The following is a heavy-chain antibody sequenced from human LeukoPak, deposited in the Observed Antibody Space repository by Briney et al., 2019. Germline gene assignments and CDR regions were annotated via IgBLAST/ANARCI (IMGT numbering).Heavy chain of an antibody. CDR2: IRYDGSNK. CDR3: AKTIAAAGTSGRYYYYYGMDV. V-gene: IGHV3-30*02. D-gene: IGHD6-13*01. CDR1: GFTFSSYG. Sequence: PGGSLRLSCAASGFTFSSYGMHWVRQAPGKGLEWVAFIRYDGSNKYYADSVKGRFTISRDNSKNTLYLQMNSLRAEDTAVYYCAKTIAAAGTSGRYYYYYGMDVWGQGTTVTVSS. J-gene: IGHJ6*02.